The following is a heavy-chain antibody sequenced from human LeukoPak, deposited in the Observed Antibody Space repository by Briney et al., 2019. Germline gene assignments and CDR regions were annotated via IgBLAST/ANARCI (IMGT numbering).Heavy chain of an antibody. Sequence: GGSLRLSCAASGFIFISYGMHWVRPAPGKGLEWVGVISDDGRRKDYADSVKGRFTISRDNSKDTLYLQMNSLRAEDTAVYYCAKRPSDYGDYVSYFDYWGQGTLVTVSS. CDR2: ISDDGRRK. J-gene: IGHJ4*02. D-gene: IGHD4-17*01. V-gene: IGHV3-30*18. CDR1: GFIFISYG. CDR3: AKRPSDYGDYVSYFDY.